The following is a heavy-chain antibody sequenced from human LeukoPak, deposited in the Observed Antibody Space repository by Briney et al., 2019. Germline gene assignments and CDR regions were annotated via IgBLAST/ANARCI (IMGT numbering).Heavy chain of an antibody. D-gene: IGHD3-10*01. CDR2: IYDSGST. V-gene: IGHV4-39*01. CDR3: ARHYGP. J-gene: IGHJ5*02. CDR1: VAPSGVVITT. Sequence: SEPCPSPALSLVAPSGVVITTGAGSASPPGKGLEWIGSIYDSGSTYYNPSLKSRVTISVDTSKNQFSLKLNSVTAADTAVYYCARHYGPWGQGTLVTVSS.